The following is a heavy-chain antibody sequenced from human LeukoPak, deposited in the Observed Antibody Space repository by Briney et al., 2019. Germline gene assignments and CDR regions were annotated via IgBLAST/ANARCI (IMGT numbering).Heavy chain of an antibody. CDR2: IYYSGST. J-gene: IGHJ4*02. V-gene: IGHV4-59*08. D-gene: IGHD6-13*01. CDR1: GGSISSYY. CDR3: ARQKDSSSWYPDY. Sequence: SETLSLTCTGSGGSISSYYWSWIRQPPGKGLEWIGYIYYSGSTNYNPSLKSRVTISVDTSKNQFSLKLSSVTAADTAVYYCARQKDSSSWYPDYWGQGTLVTVSS.